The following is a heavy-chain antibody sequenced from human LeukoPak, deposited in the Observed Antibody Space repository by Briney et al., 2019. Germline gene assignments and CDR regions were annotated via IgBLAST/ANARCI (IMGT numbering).Heavy chain of an antibody. CDR3: ARDRSNYYDSSGYYRDAFDI. D-gene: IGHD3-22*01. J-gene: IGHJ3*02. V-gene: IGHV1-2*02. CDR2: SNPNSGGT. Sequence: ASVKVSCKASGYTFTGYYMHWVRQAPGQGLEWMGWSNPNSGGTNYAQKFQGRVTMTRDTSISTAYMELSRLRSDDTAVYYCARDRSNYYDSSGYYRDAFDIWGQGTMVTVSS. CDR1: GYTFTGYY.